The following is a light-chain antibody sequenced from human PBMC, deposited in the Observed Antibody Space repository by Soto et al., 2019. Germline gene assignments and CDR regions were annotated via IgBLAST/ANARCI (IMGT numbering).Light chain of an antibody. Sequence: QSALTQPASVSGSPGQSITISCTGTSTDIGAYNHVSWYQQHPGEVPQLITYEVSNRPSGLSNRFSGSKSGNAASLTISGLQAEDEADYYCCSYTTGSTLVFGTGTKVTVL. CDR2: EVS. CDR1: STDIGAYNH. CDR3: CSYTTGSTLV. V-gene: IGLV2-14*01. J-gene: IGLJ1*01.